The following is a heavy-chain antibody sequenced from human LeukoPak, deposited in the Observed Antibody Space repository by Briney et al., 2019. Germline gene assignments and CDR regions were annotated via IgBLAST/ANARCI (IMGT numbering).Heavy chain of an antibody. D-gene: IGHD1-1*01. CDR3: AREGYSVRYFDW. CDR1: GVNFSSYA. Sequence: GGSLRLSCAASGVNFSSYAMSWVRQAPGKGLEWVSAISASGSSTYYTDSVKGRFTISRDNSKNTLYLQMNSLRAEDTAVFYCAREGYSVRYFDWWGQGTLVTVSS. CDR2: ISASGSST. V-gene: IGHV3-23*01. J-gene: IGHJ4*02.